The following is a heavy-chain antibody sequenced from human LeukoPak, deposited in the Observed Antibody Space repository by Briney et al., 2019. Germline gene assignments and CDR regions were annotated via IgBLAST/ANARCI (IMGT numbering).Heavy chain of an antibody. CDR2: ISSSSSTI. Sequence: GGSLRLSCAASGFTFSSYSMNWVRQAPGKGLGWVSYISSSSSTIYYADSVKGRFTISRDNTKNSLYLQVNSLRAEDTAVYYCARMRAVGATKKFDYWGQGTLVTVSS. D-gene: IGHD1-26*01. V-gene: IGHV3-48*04. CDR3: ARMRAVGATKKFDY. CDR1: GFTFSSYS. J-gene: IGHJ4*02.